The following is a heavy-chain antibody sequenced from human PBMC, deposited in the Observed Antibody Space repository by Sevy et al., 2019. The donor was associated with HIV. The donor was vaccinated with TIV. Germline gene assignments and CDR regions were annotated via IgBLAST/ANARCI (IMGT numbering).Heavy chain of an antibody. CDR2: ISGSGGST. J-gene: IGHJ4*02. V-gene: IGHV3-23*01. CDR1: GFTFSSYA. Sequence: GGSLRLSCAASGFTFSSYAMSWVRQAPGKGLEWVSAISGSGGSTYYADSVKGRFTISRENSKNTLYLQMNSLRAEDTAVYYCAKGVYYDILTGYHDYWGQGTLVTVSS. D-gene: IGHD3-9*01. CDR3: AKGVYYDILTGYHDY.